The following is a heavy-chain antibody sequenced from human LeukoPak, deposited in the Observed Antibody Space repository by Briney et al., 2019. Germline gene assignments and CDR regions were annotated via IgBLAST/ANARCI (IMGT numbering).Heavy chain of an antibody. CDR2: IIPIFGTA. J-gene: IGHJ6*03. Sequence: SVKVSCKASGGTFSSYAISWVRQAPGQGLEWMGGIIPIFGTANYAQKFQGRVTITTDESTSTAYMELSGLRSEDTAVYYCARARDFWSGRIQGYYYMDVWGKGTTVTVSS. D-gene: IGHD3-3*01. CDR1: GGTFSSYA. CDR3: ARARDFWSGRIQGYYYMDV. V-gene: IGHV1-69*05.